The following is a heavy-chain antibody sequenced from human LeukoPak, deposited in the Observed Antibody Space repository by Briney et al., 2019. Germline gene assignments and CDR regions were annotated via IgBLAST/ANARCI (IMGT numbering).Heavy chain of an antibody. CDR1: GGSISSSSDY. CDR2: IYYSGST. V-gene: IGHV4-39*07. Sequence: PSETLSLTCTVSGGSISSSSDYWGWVRQPPGKGLEWIGSIYYSGSTYYNPSLKSRVTISVDTSKNQFSLKLSSVTAADTAVYYCARSLEVKLLWFDPWGQGTLVTVSS. CDR3: ARSLEVKLLWFDP. D-gene: IGHD1-26*01. J-gene: IGHJ5*02.